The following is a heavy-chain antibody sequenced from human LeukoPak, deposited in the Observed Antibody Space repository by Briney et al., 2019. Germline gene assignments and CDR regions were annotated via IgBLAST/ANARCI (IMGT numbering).Heavy chain of an antibody. Sequence: PGGSLRLSCAASGFTVSSNYMSWVRQAPGKGLEWVSVIYSGGSTYCADSVKGRFTISRDNSKNTLYLQMNSLRAEDTAVYYCARDPYGSGGFDYWGQGTLVTVSS. J-gene: IGHJ4*02. D-gene: IGHD3-10*01. CDR3: ARDPYGSGGFDY. V-gene: IGHV3-53*01. CDR2: IYSGGST. CDR1: GFTVSSNY.